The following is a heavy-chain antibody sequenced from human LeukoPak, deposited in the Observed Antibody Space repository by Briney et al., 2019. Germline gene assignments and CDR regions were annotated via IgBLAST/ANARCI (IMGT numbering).Heavy chain of an antibody. D-gene: IGHD3-16*01. Sequence: PSETLSLTCTVSGGSISSYYWSWIRQPPGKGLEWIGYIYYSGSTNYNPSLKSRVTISVDTSKNQFSLKLSSVTAADTAVYYCARGGLRLGELPPDYWGQGTLVTVSS. J-gene: IGHJ4*02. CDR1: GGSISSYY. CDR3: ARGGLRLGELPPDY. CDR2: IYYSGST. V-gene: IGHV4-59*01.